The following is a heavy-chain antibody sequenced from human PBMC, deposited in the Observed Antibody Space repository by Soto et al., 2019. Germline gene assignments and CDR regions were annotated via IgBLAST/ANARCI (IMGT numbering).Heavy chain of an antibody. CDR3: ARDPVLLWFGGNRIYYYYYGMDV. D-gene: IGHD3-10*01. J-gene: IGHJ6*02. Sequence: GGSLRLSCAASGFTFSSYAMHWVRQAPGKGLEWVAVISYDGSNKYYADSVKGRFTISRDNSKNTLYLQINSLRAEDTAVYYCARDPVLLWFGGNRIYYYYYGMDVWGQGTTVTVSS. V-gene: IGHV3-30-3*01. CDR2: ISYDGSNK. CDR1: GFTFSSYA.